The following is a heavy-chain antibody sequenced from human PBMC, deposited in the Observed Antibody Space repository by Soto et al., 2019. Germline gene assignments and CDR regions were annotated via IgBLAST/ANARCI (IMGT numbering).Heavy chain of an antibody. V-gene: IGHV4-30-4*01. Sequence: QVQLQESGPGLMKPSQTLSLTCTVSGYSINSSDYYWSWIRQPPGKGLEWIGHIYYSGSTYYTPSLTSRVSISIDTSKNHFSLKMTSVTAADTAVYYCARDRGSSWMYKWFDPWGQGTQVTVSS. J-gene: IGHJ5*02. CDR2: IYYSGST. D-gene: IGHD6-13*01. CDR3: ARDRGSSWMYKWFDP. CDR1: GYSINSSDYY.